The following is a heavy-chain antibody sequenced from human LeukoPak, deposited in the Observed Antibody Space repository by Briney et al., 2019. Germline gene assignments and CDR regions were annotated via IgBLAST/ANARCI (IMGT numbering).Heavy chain of an antibody. CDR3: ATAPPTSLAAVDV. CDR2: ISSSSSYI. Sequence: GGSLRLSCAASGFTFSSYSMNWVRQAPGKGLEWVSSISSSSSYIYYADSVKGRFTISRDNAKNSLYLQMNSLRAEDTAVYYCATAPPTSLAAVDVWGKGTTVTVSS. V-gene: IGHV3-21*01. D-gene: IGHD1-26*01. CDR1: GFTFSSYS. J-gene: IGHJ6*04.